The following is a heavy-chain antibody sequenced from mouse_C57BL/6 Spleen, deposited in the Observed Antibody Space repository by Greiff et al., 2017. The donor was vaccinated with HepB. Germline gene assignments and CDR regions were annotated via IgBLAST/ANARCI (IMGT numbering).Heavy chain of an antibody. J-gene: IGHJ1*03. D-gene: IGHD1-1*01. Sequence: VQLQQPGAELVRPGSSVKLSCKASGYTFTSYWMDWVKQRPGQGLEWIGNIYPSDSETHYNQKFKDKATLTVDKSSSTAYMQLSSLTSEDSAVYYCATIYYGSSWYFDVWGTGTTVTVSS. V-gene: IGHV1-61*01. CDR3: ATIYYGSSWYFDV. CDR1: GYTFTSYW. CDR2: IYPSDSET.